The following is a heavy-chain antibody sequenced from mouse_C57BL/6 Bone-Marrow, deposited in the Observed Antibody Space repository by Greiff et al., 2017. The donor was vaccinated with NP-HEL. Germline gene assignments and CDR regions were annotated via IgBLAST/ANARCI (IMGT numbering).Heavy chain of an antibody. CDR3: ARGYGSSPCYFDY. CDR1: GYTFTDYY. Sequence: DVHLVESGPVLVKPGASVKMSCKASGYTFTDYYMNWVKQSHGKSLEWIGVINPYNGGTSYNQKFKGKATLTVDKSSSTAYMELNSLTSEDSAVYYCARGYGSSPCYFDYWGQGTTLTVSS. D-gene: IGHD1-1*01. V-gene: IGHV1-19*01. J-gene: IGHJ2*01. CDR2: INPYNGGT.